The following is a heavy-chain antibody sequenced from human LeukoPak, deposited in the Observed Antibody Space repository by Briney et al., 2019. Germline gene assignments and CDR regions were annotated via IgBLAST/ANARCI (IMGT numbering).Heavy chain of an antibody. CDR2: INPNSGGT. V-gene: IGHV1-2*02. CDR1: GYTFTSYY. J-gene: IGHJ4*02. D-gene: IGHD3-3*01. CDR3: ASSDYDFWSLGY. Sequence: ASVKVSCKASGYTFTSYYVHWVRQATGQGLEWMGWINPNSGGTNYAQKFQGRVTMTRDTSISTAYMELSRLRSDDTAVYYCASSDYDFWSLGYWGQGTLVTVSS.